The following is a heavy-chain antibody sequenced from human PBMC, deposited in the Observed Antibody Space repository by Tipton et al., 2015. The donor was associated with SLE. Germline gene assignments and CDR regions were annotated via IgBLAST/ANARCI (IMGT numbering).Heavy chain of an antibody. Sequence: LRLSCTVSGGSLSGYYWSWVRQPAGKGLEWIGRISTSASTIYNPSLKSRVTLSSDTPKNQFSLRLSSVTAADTAVYFCARHLFRHSSGYLYYFDYWGQGTLVSVSS. D-gene: IGHD3-22*01. CDR3: ARHLFRHSSGYLYYFDY. J-gene: IGHJ4*02. CDR1: GGSLSGYY. V-gene: IGHV4-4*07. CDR2: ISTSAST.